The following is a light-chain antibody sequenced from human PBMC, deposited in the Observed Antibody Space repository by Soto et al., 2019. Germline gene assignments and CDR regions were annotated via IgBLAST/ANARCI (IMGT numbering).Light chain of an antibody. V-gene: IGKV3-20*01. CDR2: AAS. CDR1: QSVNSRF. CDR3: HQYGDSPPNT. J-gene: IGKJ2*01. Sequence: EIVLTQSPGTLSLSPGESATLSCRASQSVNSRFLAWYQHKPGQAPRLLIYAASTSATGIPDRFSGSASGTDFTLTISRLEPEDFAVYYCHQYGDSPPNTFGQGTKLEIK.